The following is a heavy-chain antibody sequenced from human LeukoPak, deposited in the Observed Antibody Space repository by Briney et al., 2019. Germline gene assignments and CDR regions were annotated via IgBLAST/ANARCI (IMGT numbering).Heavy chain of an antibody. Sequence: GGSLRLSCAASGFTFSTYSLSWVRQAPGKGLEWVSAIRYNGADTYYADSVRGQFTISRDNSRDTLSLQMKSLRADDTAVYFCAILSWDGRGSFFWGQGTLVTVSS. CDR3: AILSWDGRGSFF. D-gene: IGHD2/OR15-2a*01. CDR2: IRYNGADT. V-gene: IGHV3-23*01. J-gene: IGHJ4*02. CDR1: GFTFSTYS.